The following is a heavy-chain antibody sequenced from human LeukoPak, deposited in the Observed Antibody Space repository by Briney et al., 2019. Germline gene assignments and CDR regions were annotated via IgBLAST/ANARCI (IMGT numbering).Heavy chain of an antibody. V-gene: IGHV4-34*01. CDR3: ARGVVVVPARAGWFDP. CDR2: INHSGST. J-gene: IGHJ5*02. CDR1: GGSFSGYY. D-gene: IGHD2-2*01. Sequence: SETLSLTCAVYGGSFSGYYWSWIRQPPGKGLEWIGEINHSGSTNYNPSLKSRVTISVDTSKNQFSLKLSSVTAADTAVYYCARGVVVVPARAGWFDPWGQGTLVTVSS.